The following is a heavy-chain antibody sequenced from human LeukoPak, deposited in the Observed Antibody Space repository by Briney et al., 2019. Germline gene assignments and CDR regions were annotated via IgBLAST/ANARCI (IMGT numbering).Heavy chain of an antibody. D-gene: IGHD5-18*01. CDR3: ARGSRGYSYG. V-gene: IGHV4-61*01. J-gene: IGHJ4*02. CDR2: IYYSGST. Sequence: PSETLSLTCTVSGGSVSSGSYYWRWIRQPPGKGLEWIGCIYYSGSTNYNPSLKSRVTISVDTSKNQFSLKLSSVTAADTAVYYCARGSRGYSYGWGQGTLVTVSS. CDR1: GGSVSSGSYY.